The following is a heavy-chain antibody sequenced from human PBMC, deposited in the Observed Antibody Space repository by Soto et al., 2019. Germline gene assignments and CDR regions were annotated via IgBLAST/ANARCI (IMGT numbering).Heavy chain of an antibody. Sequence: SEALSLTCTVSGGSISSYDWSWIRQLPGKGLEWIGYIYYSGSTNYNPSLKSRVTISVDTSKNQFSLKLSSVTAADTAVYYCARDPVPAALLGLFDPWGQGTLVTVSS. CDR1: GGSISSYD. J-gene: IGHJ5*01. D-gene: IGHD2-2*01. V-gene: IGHV4-59*01. CDR2: IYYSGST. CDR3: ARDPVPAALLGLFDP.